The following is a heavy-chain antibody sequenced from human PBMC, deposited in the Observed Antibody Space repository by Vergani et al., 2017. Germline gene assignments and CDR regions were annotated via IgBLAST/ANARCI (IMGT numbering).Heavy chain of an antibody. J-gene: IGHJ4*02. Sequence: QLQLPESGPGLVKPSETLSLTCTVSNGSISNSNYYWGWIRQPPGKGLEWIGSIYYSGGTYYNPSLKSRVTISVDTSKNQFSLNLRSVTAADTAVYYCARDTDYYGSGTYDYWRQGTLVTVSS. CDR1: NGSISNSNYY. CDR3: ARDTDYYGSGTYDY. CDR2: IYYSGGT. D-gene: IGHD3-10*01. V-gene: IGHV4-39*07.